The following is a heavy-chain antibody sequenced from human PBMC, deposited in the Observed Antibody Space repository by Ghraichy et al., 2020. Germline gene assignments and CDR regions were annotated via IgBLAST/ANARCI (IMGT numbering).Heavy chain of an antibody. CDR1: GYSFTSYW. V-gene: IGHV5-51*01. Sequence: GESLNISCKGSGYSFTSYWIGWVRQMPGKGLEWMGIIYPGDSDTRYSPSFQGQVTISADKSISTAYLQWSSLKASDTAMYYCARRGYSYGYYYYYGMDVWGQGTTVTVSS. CDR2: IYPGDSDT. J-gene: IGHJ6*02. CDR3: ARRGYSYGYYYYYGMDV. D-gene: IGHD5-18*01.